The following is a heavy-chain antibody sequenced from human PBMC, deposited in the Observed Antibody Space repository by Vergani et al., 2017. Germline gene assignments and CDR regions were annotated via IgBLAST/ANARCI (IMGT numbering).Heavy chain of an antibody. CDR1: GGTFSSYA. CDR3: ARERFIAAAAPAWFDP. J-gene: IGHJ5*02. V-gene: IGHV1-69*06. CDR2: IIPIFGTA. Sequence: QVQLVQSGAEVKKPGSSVKVSCKASGGTFSSYAISWVRQAPGQGLEWMGGIIPIFGTANYAQKFQGRVTITRGTSASTAYMELSSRRSEDTAVYYCARERFIAAAAPAWFDPWGQGTLVTVSS. D-gene: IGHD6-13*01.